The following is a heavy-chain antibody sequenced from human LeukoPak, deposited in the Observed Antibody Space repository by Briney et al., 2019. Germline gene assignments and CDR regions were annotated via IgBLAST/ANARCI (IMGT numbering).Heavy chain of an antibody. V-gene: IGHV4-39*07. CDR1: GGSINSSSYY. CDR2: IYYSGST. J-gene: IGHJ4*02. CDR3: ARVAAGGPPIDY. Sequence: PSETLYLTCTVSGGSINSSSYYWGWIRQPPEKGMEWIGSIYYSGSTYYNPSLKSRVTISVDTSKNQFSLKLSSVTAADTAVYYCARVAAGGPPIDYWGQGTLVTVSS. D-gene: IGHD6-13*01.